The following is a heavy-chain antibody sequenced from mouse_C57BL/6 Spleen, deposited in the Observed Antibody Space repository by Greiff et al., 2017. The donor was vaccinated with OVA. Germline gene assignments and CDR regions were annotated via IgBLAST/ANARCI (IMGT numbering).Heavy chain of an antibody. CDR2: IYPGDGDT. CDR1: GYAFSSSW. D-gene: IGHD2-3*01. V-gene: IGHV1-82*01. J-gene: IGHJ3*01. CDR3: ARHYDGYPWFAY. Sequence: QVQLQQSGPELVKPGASVKISCKASGYAFSSSWMNWVKQRPGKGLEWIGRIYPGDGDTNYNGKFKGKATLTADQSSSTAYMQLSSLTSEDSAVYFCARHYDGYPWFAYWGQGTLVTVSA.